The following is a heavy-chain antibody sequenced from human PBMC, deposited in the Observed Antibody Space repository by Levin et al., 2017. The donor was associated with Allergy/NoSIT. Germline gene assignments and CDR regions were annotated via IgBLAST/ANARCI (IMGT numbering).Heavy chain of an antibody. V-gene: IGHV3-30*03. CDR2: ISYDGSNK. D-gene: IGHD5-18*01. CDR1: GSTFSSYG. J-gene: IGHJ4*02. CDR3: ARSWIQLWLDY. Sequence: GGSLRLSCAASGSTFSSYGMHWVRQAPGKGLEWVAVISYDGSNKYYADSVKGRFTISRDNSKNTLYLQMNSLRAEDTAVYYCARSWIQLWLDYWGQGTLVTVSS.